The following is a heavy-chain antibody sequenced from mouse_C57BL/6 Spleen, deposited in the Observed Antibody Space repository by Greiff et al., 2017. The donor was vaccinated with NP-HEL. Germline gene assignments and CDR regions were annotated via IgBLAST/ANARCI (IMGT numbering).Heavy chain of an antibody. J-gene: IGHJ4*01. D-gene: IGHD2-4*01. Sequence: DVKLQESGGDLVKPGGSLKLSCAASGFTFSSYGMSWVRQTPDKRLEWVATISSGGSYTYYPDSVKGRFTISRDNAKNTLYLQMSSLKSEDTAMYYCAKTFYYEDAMDYWGQGTSVTVSS. CDR1: GFTFSSYG. CDR3: AKTFYYEDAMDY. V-gene: IGHV5-6*02. CDR2: ISSGGSYT.